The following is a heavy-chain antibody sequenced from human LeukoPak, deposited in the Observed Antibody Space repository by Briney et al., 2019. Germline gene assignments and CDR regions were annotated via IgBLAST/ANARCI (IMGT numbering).Heavy chain of an antibody. CDR2: IYPGDSDT. D-gene: IGHD1-1*01. Sequence: GELLMISCKGSGYSFTYYWIGLVRQMPGEGLEWMGIIYPGDSDTRYRPSYQGQVTISVDKSISTAYLQWSSLKASDTAMYYCARQDGNSKYYFDYWGQGTLVTVSS. J-gene: IGHJ4*02. CDR3: ARQDGNSKYYFDY. CDR1: GYSFTYYW. V-gene: IGHV5-51*01.